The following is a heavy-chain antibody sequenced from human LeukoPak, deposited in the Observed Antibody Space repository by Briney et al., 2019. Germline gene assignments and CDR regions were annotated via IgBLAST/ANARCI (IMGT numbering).Heavy chain of an antibody. D-gene: IGHD2-15*01. CDR1: GYSFTSHN. J-gene: IGHJ3*01. V-gene: IGHV1-46*01. CDR3: AREYCSGGGCLDAFDF. CDR2: INPSGGST. Sequence: GPSVKVSCKASGYSFTSHNMHWARQAPGQGLEWMGIINPSGGSTRYAQKFQGRVTMTRDTSTNTVYMELSSLRSEDTAVYYCAREYCSGGGCLDAFDFWGQGTMVTVSS.